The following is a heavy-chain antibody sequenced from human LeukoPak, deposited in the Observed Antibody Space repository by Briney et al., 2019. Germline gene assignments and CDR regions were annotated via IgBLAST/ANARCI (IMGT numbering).Heavy chain of an antibody. Sequence: GASVKVSYKASGGTFSSYAISWVRQAPGQGLEWMGWINPNSGGTNYAQKFQGRVTMTRDTSISSAYMELSRLRSDDTAVYYCASRPPPRSYASYYYYYTDVWGKGTTVTVSS. J-gene: IGHJ6*03. CDR3: ASRPPPRSYASYYYYYTDV. CDR2: INPNSGGT. V-gene: IGHV1-2*02. D-gene: IGHD2-2*01. CDR1: GGTFSSYA.